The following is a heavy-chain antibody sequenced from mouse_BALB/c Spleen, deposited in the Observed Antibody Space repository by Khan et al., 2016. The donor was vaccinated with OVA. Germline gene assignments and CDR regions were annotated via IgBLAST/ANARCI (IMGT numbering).Heavy chain of an antibody. CDR3: AREGAYYRSDGWFAY. Sequence: VQGVESGAELARPGASVKMSCKASGYTFTTYTMHWIKQRPGQGLEWIGYINPSSGYTNYNQKFKDKATLTADKSSSTAYMQLSSLTSEDSAVYYCAREGAYYRSDGWFAYWGQGTLVTVSA. J-gene: IGHJ3*01. CDR1: GYTFTTYT. V-gene: IGHV1-4*01. CDR2: INPSSGYT. D-gene: IGHD2-14*01.